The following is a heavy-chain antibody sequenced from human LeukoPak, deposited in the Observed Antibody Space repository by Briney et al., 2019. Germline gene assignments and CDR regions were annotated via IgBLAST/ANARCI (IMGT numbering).Heavy chain of an antibody. J-gene: IGHJ6*03. D-gene: IGHD6-19*01. V-gene: IGHV4-39*01. Sequence: PSETLSLTCTVSGGSISSSSYFWGWIRQPPGKGLEWIGSIYYSGSTYYNPSLKSRVTISVDTSKNQFSLKLSSVTAADTAVYYCARIIVGSSGWYEYYYYMDVWGKGTTVTISS. CDR1: GGSISSSSYF. CDR3: ARIIVGSSGWYEYYYYMDV. CDR2: IYYSGST.